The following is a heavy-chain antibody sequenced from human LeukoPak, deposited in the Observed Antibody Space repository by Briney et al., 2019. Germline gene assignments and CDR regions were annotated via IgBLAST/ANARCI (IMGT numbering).Heavy chain of an antibody. CDR1: GYTFTSYG. CDR3: ARDHRRYCSSTSCFYMDV. V-gene: IGHV1-18*01. D-gene: IGHD2-2*01. Sequence: ASVKVSCKASGYTFTSYGISWVRQAPGQGLEWMGWISAYNGNTNYAQKLQGRVTMTTDTSTSTAYMELRSLRSDDTAVYYCARDHRRYCSSTSCFYMDVWGKGTTVTVSS. J-gene: IGHJ6*03. CDR2: ISAYNGNT.